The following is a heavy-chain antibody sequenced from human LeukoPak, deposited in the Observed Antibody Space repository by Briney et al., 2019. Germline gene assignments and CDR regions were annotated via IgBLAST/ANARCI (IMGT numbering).Heavy chain of an antibody. V-gene: IGHV3-74*01. CDR3: ARDIAVAGNYFDY. J-gene: IGHJ4*02. Sequence: GGSLRLSCAASGFTFSNYWMHWVRQAPGKGLVWVSRINSDMSGTNYADSVKGRFTISRDNAKNTLYLRMNSLRAEDTAVYYCARDIAVAGNYFDYWGQGTLVTVSS. D-gene: IGHD6-19*01. CDR2: INSDMSGT. CDR1: GFTFSNYW.